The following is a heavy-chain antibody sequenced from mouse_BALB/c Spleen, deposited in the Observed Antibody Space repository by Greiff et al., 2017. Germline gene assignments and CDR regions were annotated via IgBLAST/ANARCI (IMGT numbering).Heavy chain of an antibody. CDR1: GYTFSSYW. V-gene: IGHV1-9*01. D-gene: IGHD2-14*01. CDR3: ARSGNRYDRFAY. J-gene: IGHJ3*01. CDR2: ILPGSGST. Sequence: VQLQQSGAELMKPGASVKISCKATGYTFSSYWIEWVKQRPGHGLEWIGEILPGSGSTNYNEKFKGKATFTADTSSNTAYMQLSSLTSEDSAVYNCARSGNRYDRFAYWGQGTLVTVSA.